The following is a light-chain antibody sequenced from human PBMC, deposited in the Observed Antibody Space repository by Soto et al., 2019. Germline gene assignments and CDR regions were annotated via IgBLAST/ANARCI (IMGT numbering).Light chain of an antibody. CDR1: QGISNY. V-gene: IGKV1-27*01. CDR2: AAS. CDR3: QKYNSAPRT. Sequence: DIQMPQSPSSLSASVGDRVTITCRASQGISNYLAWYQQKPGKVPKLLIYAASTLQSGVPSRFSGSGSGTDFTLTISSLRPEDVATYYCQKYNSAPRTFGQGTKVEIK. J-gene: IGKJ1*01.